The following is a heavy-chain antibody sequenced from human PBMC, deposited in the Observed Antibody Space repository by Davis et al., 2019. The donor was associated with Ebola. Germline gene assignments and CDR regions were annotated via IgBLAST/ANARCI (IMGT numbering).Heavy chain of an antibody. D-gene: IGHD3-9*01. J-gene: IGHJ6*02. Sequence: ASVKVSCKTSGYTFRSYGVSWVRQAPGQGLEWMGYISAYNGNTNFAENFKGRVTMTTDTSTGTAHMELRSLRSDDTAVYYCARAVFDWALPDSYDYYYLDVWGQGTTVTVSS. CDR2: ISAYNGNT. V-gene: IGHV1-18*01. CDR1: GYTFRSYG. CDR3: ARAVFDWALPDSYDYYYLDV.